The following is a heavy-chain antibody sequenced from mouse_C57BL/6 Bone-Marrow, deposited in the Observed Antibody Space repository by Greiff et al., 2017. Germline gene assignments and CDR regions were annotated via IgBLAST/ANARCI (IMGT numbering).Heavy chain of an antibody. Sequence: EVKLVESEGGLVQPGSSMKLSCTASGFTFSDYYMAWVRQVPEKGLEWVANINYDGSSTYYLDSLKSRFIISRDNAKNILYLQMSSLKSEDTATYYCARDGLGHWYFDVWGTGTTVTVSS. CDR2: INYDGSST. V-gene: IGHV5-16*01. CDR3: ARDGLGHWYFDV. J-gene: IGHJ1*03. D-gene: IGHD4-1*01. CDR1: GFTFSDYY.